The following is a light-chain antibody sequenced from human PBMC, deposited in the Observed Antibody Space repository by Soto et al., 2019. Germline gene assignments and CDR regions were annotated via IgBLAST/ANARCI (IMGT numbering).Light chain of an antibody. CDR1: QSVSSNY. Sequence: EIVMTQSRGTLSLYPGETATISCRASQSVSSNYVAWFHQKPGQAPRLLIYGASSRATGVPDRFSASGSGTDFTLTISRLEPEDFAVYYCQQYGRSPFTFGPGTKVDIK. CDR2: GAS. J-gene: IGKJ3*01. V-gene: IGKV3-20*01. CDR3: QQYGRSPFT.